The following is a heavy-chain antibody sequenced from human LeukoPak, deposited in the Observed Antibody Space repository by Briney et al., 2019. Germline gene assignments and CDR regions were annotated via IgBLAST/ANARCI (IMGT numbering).Heavy chain of an antibody. CDR3: ARAQGYGDYQAGAFDM. D-gene: IGHD4-17*01. Sequence: SVKVSCKASGGTFSSYAISWVRQAPGQGLEWMGGIIPIFGTAKYTQNFQGRVTIPTDKSTNTPYMELSSHRSEDRALYFCARAQGYGDYQAGAFDMWGQGTMVTVSS. J-gene: IGHJ3*02. CDR1: GGTFSSYA. V-gene: IGHV1-69*05. CDR2: IIPIFGTA.